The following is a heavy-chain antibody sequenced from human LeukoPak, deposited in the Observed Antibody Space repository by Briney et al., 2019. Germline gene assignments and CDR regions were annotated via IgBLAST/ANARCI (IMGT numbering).Heavy chain of an antibody. CDR3: ARVLTGTTFSFDY. CDR2: IKQDGSEN. J-gene: IGHJ4*02. D-gene: IGHD1-7*01. Sequence: QPGGSLRLSCAASGFTFSSYWMSWVRQAPGKGLEWVANIKQDGSENYYVDSVKGRFTISRDNAKNSLYLQMHSLRAEDTAVYYCARVLTGTTFSFDYWGQGTLVTVSS. V-gene: IGHV3-7*04. CDR1: GFTFSSYW.